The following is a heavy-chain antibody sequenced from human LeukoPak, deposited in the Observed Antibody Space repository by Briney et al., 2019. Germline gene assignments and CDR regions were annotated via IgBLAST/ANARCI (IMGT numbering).Heavy chain of an antibody. V-gene: IGHV1-2*02. Sequence: ASVKVSCKASGYTFTGYYMHWVRQAPGQGLEWMGWINPNSGGTNYAQKFQGRVTMTRDTSISTAYMELSRLRSDDMAVYYCARDQGAGTHYYYYYYMDVWGKGTTVTVSS. J-gene: IGHJ6*03. CDR2: INPNSGGT. CDR3: ARDQGAGTHYYYYYYMDV. CDR1: GYTFTGYY.